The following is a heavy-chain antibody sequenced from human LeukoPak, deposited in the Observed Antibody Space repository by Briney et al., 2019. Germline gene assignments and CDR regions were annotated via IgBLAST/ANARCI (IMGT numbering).Heavy chain of an antibody. D-gene: IGHD3-10*01. CDR3: ARDVSIRDYYYGMDV. CDR2: IYYSGST. V-gene: IGHV4-59*01. J-gene: IGHJ6*02. CDR1: GGSISSDY. Sequence: SETLSLTCTVSGGSISSDYWSWLRQPPGKGLEWIGYIYYSGSTSYNPSLKSRVTISVDTSKNQFSLRLSSVTAADTAMYYCARDVSIRDYYYGMDVWGQGTTVTVSS.